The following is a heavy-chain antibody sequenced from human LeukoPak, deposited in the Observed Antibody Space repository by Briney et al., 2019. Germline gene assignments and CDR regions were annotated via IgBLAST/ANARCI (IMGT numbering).Heavy chain of an antibody. CDR2: IYYSGST. J-gene: IGHJ4*02. V-gene: IGHV4-39*01. CDR1: GGSISSSSYY. D-gene: IGHD3-9*01. Sequence: PSETLSLTCTVSGGSISSSSYYWGWIRQPPGKGLEWIGSIYYSGSTYYNPSLKSRVTISVDTSKNQFSLKLSSVTAADTAVYYCASGPSTILTGYRELDYWGQGTLVTVSS. CDR3: ASGPSTILTGYRELDY.